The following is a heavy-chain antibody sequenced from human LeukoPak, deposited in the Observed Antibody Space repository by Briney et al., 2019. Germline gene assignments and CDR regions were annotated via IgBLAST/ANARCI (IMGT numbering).Heavy chain of an antibody. CDR3: AKSSGLSSGPYYFDY. CDR2: ISGSGGST. V-gene: IGHV3-23*01. CDR1: GFTFSSYA. D-gene: IGHD3-22*01. J-gene: IGHJ4*02. Sequence: PGGSLRLSCAASGFTFSSYAMSWVRQAPGKGLEWVSAISGSGGSTYYADSVKGRFTISRDNSKNTLYLQMNSLRAEDMALYYCAKSSGLSSGPYYFDYWGQGTLVTVSS.